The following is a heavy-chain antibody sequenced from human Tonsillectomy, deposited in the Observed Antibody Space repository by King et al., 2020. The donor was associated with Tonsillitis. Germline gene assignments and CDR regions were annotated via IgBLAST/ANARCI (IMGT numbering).Heavy chain of an antibody. J-gene: IGHJ3*02. D-gene: IGHD4-17*01. CDR1: GDSISSHY. Sequence: QLQESGPGLVKPSETLSLTCTVSGDSISSHYWSWLRQPPGKGLEWIGYFYHSGSTTYNPSLKSRVTISVDTSKNQFSLKLSSVTVADTAVYYCARDRGDAYGAFDIWGLGTMVTVSS. CDR2: FYHSGST. V-gene: IGHV4-59*11. CDR3: ARDRGDAYGAFDI.